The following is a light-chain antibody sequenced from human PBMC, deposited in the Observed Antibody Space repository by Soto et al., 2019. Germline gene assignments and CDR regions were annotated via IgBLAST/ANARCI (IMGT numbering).Light chain of an antibody. V-gene: IGLV2-8*01. CDR3: KSYAGSNTYV. J-gene: IGLJ7*01. Sequence: QSALTQPPSASGSPGQSVTIPCTGTKSDIGVYDFVSWYQHHPGKSPRLIIYEVVQRPSGVPDRFSGSKSGNTASLTVSGLQAADEADYFCKSYAGSNTYVFGSVTPLTVL. CDR2: EVV. CDR1: KSDIGVYDF.